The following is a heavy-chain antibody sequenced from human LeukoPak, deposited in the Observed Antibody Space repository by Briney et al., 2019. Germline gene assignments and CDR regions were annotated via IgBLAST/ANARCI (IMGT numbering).Heavy chain of an antibody. CDR2: INDSGST. CDR3: ARGQYIFGY. J-gene: IGHJ4*02. V-gene: IGHV4-39*01. CDR1: GGSISSRSYY. Sequence: SETLSLTCTVSGGSISSRSYYWGWIRQPPGKGLEWIGTINDSGSTWYNSSLKSRLTISVDTSKNQFSLKLSSVTAADTAVYYCARGQYIFGYWGQGTLVTVSS. D-gene: IGHD2-15*01.